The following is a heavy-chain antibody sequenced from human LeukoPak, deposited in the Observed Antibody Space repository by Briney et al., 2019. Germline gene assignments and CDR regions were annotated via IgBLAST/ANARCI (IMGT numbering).Heavy chain of an antibody. V-gene: IGHV4-59*01. D-gene: IGHD3-22*01. CDR1: GGSISSYY. J-gene: IGHJ6*02. Sequence: ASETLSLTCTVSGGSISSYYWSWIRQPPGKGLEWIGYIYYSGSTNYNPSLKSRVTISVDTSKNQFSLKLSSVTAADTAVYYCARATSIDYYYYYGMDVWGQGTTVTVSS. CDR2: IYYSGST. CDR3: ARATSIDYYYYYGMDV.